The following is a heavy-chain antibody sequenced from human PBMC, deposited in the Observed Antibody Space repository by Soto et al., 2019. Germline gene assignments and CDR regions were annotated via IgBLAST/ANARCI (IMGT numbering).Heavy chain of an antibody. V-gene: IGHV6-1*01. CDR2: TYYRSKWYK. D-gene: IGHD1-1*01. J-gene: IGHJ4*02. CDR3: SRGELNDGNFDY. CDR1: GDSVSSNSAA. Sequence: SQTLSLTCAISGDSVSSNSAAWNWIRQSPSRGLEWLGKTYYRSKWYKHYAVSVKSRITINPDTSKNQFSLQLISVTPEDTAVYYCSRGELNDGNFDYWGQGTLVTVSS.